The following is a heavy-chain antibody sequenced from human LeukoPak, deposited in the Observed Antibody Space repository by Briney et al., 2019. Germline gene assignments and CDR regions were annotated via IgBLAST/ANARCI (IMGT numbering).Heavy chain of an antibody. CDR2: INHSGST. CDR1: GGSFSGYY. D-gene: IGHD3-10*01. Sequence: PSETLSLTCAVYGGSFSGYYWSWIRQPPGKGLEWIGEINHSGSTNYTPSLKSRVTISVDTSKNQFSLKLSSVTAADTAVYYCARVSTMVRGVPDWFDPWGQGTLVTVSS. CDR3: ARVSTMVRGVPDWFDP. V-gene: IGHV4-34*01. J-gene: IGHJ5*02.